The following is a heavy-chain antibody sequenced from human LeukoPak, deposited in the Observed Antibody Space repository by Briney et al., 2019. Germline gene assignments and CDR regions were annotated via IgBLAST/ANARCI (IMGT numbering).Heavy chain of an antibody. V-gene: IGHV3-9*01. Sequence: GGSLRLSCAASGFTFDDYAMQWVRQAPGKGLEWVSGISWNSGSIGYADSVKGRFTISRDNAKNSLYLQMNSLRAEDTALYYCAKVGYYYDSSGYSEAFDYWGQGTLVTVSS. CDR1: GFTFDDYA. D-gene: IGHD3-22*01. CDR3: AKVGYYYDSSGYSEAFDY. J-gene: IGHJ4*02. CDR2: ISWNSGSI.